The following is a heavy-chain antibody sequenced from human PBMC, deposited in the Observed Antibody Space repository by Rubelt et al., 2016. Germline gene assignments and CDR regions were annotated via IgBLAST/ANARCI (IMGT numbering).Heavy chain of an antibody. V-gene: IGHV4-38-2*02. Sequence: QVQLQESGPGLVKPSETLSLTCTASGFSISSGYLWGWIRQPPGKGLEWIGSISHSGTTYYNPSLKSRVAISLDTSKNHFPLMLTSGTAADTAVYHCARESMMGLQPLDWFDTWGQGTLVTVSS. CDR2: ISHSGTT. CDR3: ARESMMGLQPLDWFDT. D-gene: IGHD3-16*01. J-gene: IGHJ5*02. CDR1: GFSISSGYL.